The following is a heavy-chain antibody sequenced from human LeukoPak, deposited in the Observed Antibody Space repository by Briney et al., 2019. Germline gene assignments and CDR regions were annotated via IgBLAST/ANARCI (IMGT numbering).Heavy chain of an antibody. CDR1: GFTFDDYA. Sequence: PGGSLRLSCAASGFTFDDYAMHWVRQAPGKGLEWVSGISWNSGSIGYADSVKGRFTISRDNAKNSLYLQMNSLRAEDTALYYCAKGRPGMSTVTTSNWFDPWGQGTLVTVSS. J-gene: IGHJ5*02. CDR2: ISWNSGSI. CDR3: AKGRPGMSTVTTSNWFDP. V-gene: IGHV3-9*01. D-gene: IGHD4-17*01.